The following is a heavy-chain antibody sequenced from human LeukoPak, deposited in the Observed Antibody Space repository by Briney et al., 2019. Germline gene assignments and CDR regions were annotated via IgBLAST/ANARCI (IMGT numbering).Heavy chain of an antibody. J-gene: IGHJ4*02. D-gene: IGHD3-10*01. CDR3: AKEYYGCFDY. CDR2: IKNGGGRTNYRT. CDR1: GFTVSSNY. Sequence: GGSLRLSCAASGFTVSSNYMSWVRLAPGKGLEWISTIKNGGGRTNYRTNYADSVKGRLTTSRDDSMNTVFLQMNSLRAEDTAVYYCAKEYYGCFDYWGQGALVTVSS. V-gene: IGHV3-53*01.